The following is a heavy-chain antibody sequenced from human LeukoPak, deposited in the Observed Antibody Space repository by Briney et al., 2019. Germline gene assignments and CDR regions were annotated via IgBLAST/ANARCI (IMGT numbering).Heavy chain of an antibody. CDR2: IYTSGST. CDR3: ASDTLSEIYDLGAFDI. D-gene: IGHD3-22*01. CDR1: GGSISSYY. J-gene: IGHJ3*02. V-gene: IGHV4-4*07. Sequence: SETLSLTCTLSGGSISSYYWSWIRQPAGKGLEWIGRIYTSGSTNYNPSLKSRVTMSVDTSKNQFSLKLSSVTAADTAVYYCASDTLSEIYDLGAFDIWGQGTMVTVS.